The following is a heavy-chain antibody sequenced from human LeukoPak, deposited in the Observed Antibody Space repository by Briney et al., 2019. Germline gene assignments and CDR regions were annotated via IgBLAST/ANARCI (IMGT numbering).Heavy chain of an antibody. V-gene: IGHV3-23*01. CDR1: GFTFSSYG. CDR2: ITGRGTNT. J-gene: IGHJ1*01. Sequence: PGGSLRLSCVASGFTFSSYGMTWVRQAPGKGLEWVASITGRGTNTYYADAVKGRLTISRDNSRNTVFLQMSSLTVDDTAVYYCANLQYWGQGSLVVVS. CDR3: ANLQY.